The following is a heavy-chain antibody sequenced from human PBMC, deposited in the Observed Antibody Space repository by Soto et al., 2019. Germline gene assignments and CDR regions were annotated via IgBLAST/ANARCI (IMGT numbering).Heavy chain of an antibody. J-gene: IGHJ3*02. CDR3: ARQKLWMATINNDAFDI. V-gene: IGHV5-51*01. CDR1: GYTFNTYW. D-gene: IGHD2-21*01. CDR2: IYPGDSDT. Sequence: GESLKISCKASGYTFNTYWIGWVRQMPGRGLEWMGFIYPGDSDTSYSPSFQGQVTISADKSTSTVYLQWSSLKASDTAMYYCARQKLWMATINNDAFDIWGQGTMVTVSS.